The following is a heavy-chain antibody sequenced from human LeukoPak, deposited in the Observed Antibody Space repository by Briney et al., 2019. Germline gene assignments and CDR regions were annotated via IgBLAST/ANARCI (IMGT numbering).Heavy chain of an antibody. CDR1: GYTFTGYY. D-gene: IGHD3-22*01. J-gene: IGHJ4*02. Sequence: ASVKVSCKASGYTFTGYYLHWVRQARGQGLEWMGWINPNSGGTKYAQKFQGRVTMTRDTSISTAYMELIRLRSDDTAVYYCARVTTYYYDSGSYSNWGQGTLVTVSS. V-gene: IGHV1-2*02. CDR2: INPNSGGT. CDR3: ARVTTYYYDSGSYSN.